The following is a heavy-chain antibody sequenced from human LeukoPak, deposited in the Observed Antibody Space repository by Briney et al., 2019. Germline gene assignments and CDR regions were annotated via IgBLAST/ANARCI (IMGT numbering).Heavy chain of an antibody. V-gene: IGHV3-21*01. J-gene: IGHJ6*03. Sequence: GGSLRLSCAASGFSFSYYSMNWVRQAPGKGLEWVSSISSSSSYIYYADSVKGRFTISRDNAKNSLYLQMDSLRAEGTAVYYCARWADSYSRGHFYYYIDVWGKGTTVTVSS. D-gene: IGHD5-18*01. CDR1: GFSFSYYS. CDR2: ISSSSSYI. CDR3: ARWADSYSRGHFYYYIDV.